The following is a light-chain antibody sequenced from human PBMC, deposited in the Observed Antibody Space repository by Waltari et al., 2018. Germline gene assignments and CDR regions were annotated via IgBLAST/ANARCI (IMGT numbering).Light chain of an antibody. V-gene: IGKV1-5*03. CDR2: KAS. CDR1: QSISSW. CDR3: EQYNSYPLT. Sequence: DIQMTQSPSTLSASVGDSVTITCRASQSISSWLAWYQQKPGKAPKLLIYKASSLESVVPSRFSGSGSGTEFTLTISSLQPDDFATYYCEQYNSYPLTFGGGTKVEIK. J-gene: IGKJ4*01.